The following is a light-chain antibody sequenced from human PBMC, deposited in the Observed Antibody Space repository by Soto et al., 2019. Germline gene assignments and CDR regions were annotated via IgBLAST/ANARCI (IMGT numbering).Light chain of an antibody. V-gene: IGKV1-33*01. CDR3: QQNYNLPPT. CDR2: DAS. CDR1: QDISNY. J-gene: IGKJ2*01. Sequence: DIQMPQSPSSLSASVGDRVTITCQASQDISNYLNWYQQKPGKAPKLLIYDASNLETGVPSRFSGSGSGTDFTFTISSLQPEDIATYYCQQNYNLPPTFGQGTKLEIK.